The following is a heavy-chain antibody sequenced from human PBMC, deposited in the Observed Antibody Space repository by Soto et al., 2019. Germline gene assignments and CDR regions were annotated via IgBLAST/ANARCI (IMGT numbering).Heavy chain of an antibody. J-gene: IGHJ4*02. CDR1: GGSVSSSTYY. D-gene: IGHD2-8*02. Sequence: PSETLSLTCTVSGGSVSSSTYYWGWIRQPPGTRLEWIGNIYYNGNTYYNPSLKSRVTISVDTSKNQFSLKLTSVTAADTAVYYCARDKITGLFDYWGQGTLVTVSS. V-gene: IGHV4-39*07. CDR3: ARDKITGLFDY. CDR2: IYYNGNT.